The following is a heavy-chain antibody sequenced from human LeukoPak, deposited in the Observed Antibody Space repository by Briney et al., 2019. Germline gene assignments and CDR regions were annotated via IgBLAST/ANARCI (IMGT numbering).Heavy chain of an antibody. CDR1: GFTFSSYS. V-gene: IGHV3-21*04. CDR2: ISSSSSYI. Sequence: PGGSLRLSCAASGFTFSSYSMNWVRQAPGKGLEWVSSISSSSSYIYYADSVKGRFTISRDNSKNTLYLQMNSLRAEDTAVYYCAKEPDYSDPFDYWGQGTLVTVSS. J-gene: IGHJ4*02. D-gene: IGHD4-17*01. CDR3: AKEPDYSDPFDY.